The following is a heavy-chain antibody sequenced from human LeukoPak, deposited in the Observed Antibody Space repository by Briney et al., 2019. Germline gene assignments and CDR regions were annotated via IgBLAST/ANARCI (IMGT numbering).Heavy chain of an antibody. CDR1: GFTFDDG. D-gene: IGHD2-15*01. J-gene: IGHJ4*02. CDR3: APKVVGSTPFDY. CDR2: INWNGDST. V-gene: IGHV3-20*03. Sequence: RAGGSLRLSSAASGFTFDDGMSWVRQAPGKGLEWVSGINWNGDSTTYADSVKGRFTISRDNSKNTLYLQMNSLRAADTAVYYCAPKVVGSTPFDYWGQGTLVTVSS.